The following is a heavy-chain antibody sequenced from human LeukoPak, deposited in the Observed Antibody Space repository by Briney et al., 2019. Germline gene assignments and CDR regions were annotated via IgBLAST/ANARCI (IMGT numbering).Heavy chain of an antibody. V-gene: IGHV1-69*04. CDR3: ARGVVAYYFDY. CDR1: GGTFSSYA. J-gene: IGHJ4*02. Sequence: SVKVSCKASGGTFSSYAISWVRQAPGQGLEWMGRIIPILGIANYAQKFQGRVTITADKSTSTAYMELSSLRSEDTAVYYCARGVVAYYFDYWGQGTLVTVSS. D-gene: IGHD2-15*01. CDR2: IIPILGIA.